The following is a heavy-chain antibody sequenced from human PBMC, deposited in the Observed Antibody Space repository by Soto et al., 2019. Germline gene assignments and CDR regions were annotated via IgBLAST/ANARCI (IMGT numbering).Heavy chain of an antibody. CDR2: IYYCGST. Sequence: SETVSLTCTVSGGSISSGDYYWSWIRQPPGKGLEWIGYIYYCGSTYYNPSLKSRVTISVDTSKNQLSLKLSSVTAADTAVYYCARDRHYYDSSGYYIGGMDVWGQGTTVTVSS. CDR3: ARDRHYYDSSGYYIGGMDV. D-gene: IGHD3-22*01. V-gene: IGHV4-30-4*01. J-gene: IGHJ6*02. CDR1: GGSISSGDYY.